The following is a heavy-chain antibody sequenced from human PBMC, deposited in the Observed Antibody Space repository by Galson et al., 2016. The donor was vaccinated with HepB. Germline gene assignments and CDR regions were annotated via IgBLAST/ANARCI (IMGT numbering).Heavy chain of an antibody. CDR1: GFTYRNWW. J-gene: IGHJ4*02. Sequence: SLRLSCAASGFTYRNWWLHWVRQAPGKGLVWVSRIKGDGTTTTYADSVKGRFTISRDTAKNTLYLQMNSLRAEDTAVHYCAKSDYTDYWGQGTLVTVSS. CDR3: AKSDYTDY. V-gene: IGHV3-74*01. D-gene: IGHD4-11*01. CDR2: IKGDGTTT.